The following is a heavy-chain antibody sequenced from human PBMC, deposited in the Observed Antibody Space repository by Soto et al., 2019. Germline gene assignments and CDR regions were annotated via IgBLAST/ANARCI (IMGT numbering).Heavy chain of an antibody. CDR3: ARVNISNMRVMVLDF. V-gene: IGHV4-31*03. D-gene: IGHD3-22*01. CDR1: GASISSASYY. Sequence: SETLSLTCTVSGASISSASYYWSWSRQRPGQGVEGIGYISSSGSTYYNPSLKTRLTLPADTSKNQFALKQSSVTAADTAVYYCARVNISNMRVMVLDFWGQGTLVTVSS. CDR2: ISSSGST. J-gene: IGHJ4*02.